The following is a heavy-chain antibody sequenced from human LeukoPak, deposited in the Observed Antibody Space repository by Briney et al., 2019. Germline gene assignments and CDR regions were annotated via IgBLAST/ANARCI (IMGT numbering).Heavy chain of an antibody. D-gene: IGHD3-3*01. CDR2: IYTSGST. CDR3: ARDLYDFWSGYQYYFDY. Sequence: SETLSLTCTVSGGSISSYYWSWLRQPAGKGLEWIGRIYTSGSTNYNPSLKSRVTMSVDTSKNQFSLKLSSVTAADTAVYYCARDLYDFWSGYQYYFDYWGQGTLVTVSS. J-gene: IGHJ4*02. V-gene: IGHV4-4*07. CDR1: GGSISSYY.